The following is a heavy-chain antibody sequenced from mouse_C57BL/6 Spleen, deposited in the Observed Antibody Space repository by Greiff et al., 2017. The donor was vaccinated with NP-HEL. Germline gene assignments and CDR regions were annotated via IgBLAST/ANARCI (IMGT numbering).Heavy chain of an antibody. CDR2: IYPRSGNT. V-gene: IGHV1-81*01. D-gene: IGHD2-4*01. CDR3: APIYYDYDRYYYAMDY. Sequence: QVQLKESGAELARPGASVKLSCKASGYTFTSYGISWVKQRTGQGLEWIGEIYPRSGNTYYNEKFKGKATLTADKSSSTAYMELRSLTSEDSAVYFCAPIYYDYDRYYYAMDYWGQGTSVTVSS. CDR1: GYTFTSYG. J-gene: IGHJ4*01.